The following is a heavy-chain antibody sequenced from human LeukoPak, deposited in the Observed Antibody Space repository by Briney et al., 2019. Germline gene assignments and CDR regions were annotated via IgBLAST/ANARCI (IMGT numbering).Heavy chain of an antibody. CDR3: ARVPAYCGGDCSFFDY. Sequence: GASVKVSCKASGYTFTSYAMHWVRQAPGQRLEWTGWINAGNGNTKYSQKFQGRVTITRDTSASTAYMELSSLRSEDTAVYYCARVPAYCGGDCSFFDYWGQGTLVTVSS. J-gene: IGHJ4*02. CDR1: GYTFTSYA. V-gene: IGHV1-3*01. D-gene: IGHD2-21*02. CDR2: INAGNGNT.